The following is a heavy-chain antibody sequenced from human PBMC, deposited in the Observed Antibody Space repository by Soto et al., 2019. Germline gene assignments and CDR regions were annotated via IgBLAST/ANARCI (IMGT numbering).Heavy chain of an antibody. J-gene: IGHJ6*02. V-gene: IGHV3-30-3*01. Sequence: GGSLRLSCAASGFTFSSYAMHWVRQAPGKGLEWVAVISYDGSNKYYADFVKGRFTISRDNSKNTLYLQMNSLRAEDTAVYYCARAYGRRQQRTYYYYYGMDVWGQGTTVTVSS. CDR1: GFTFSSYA. CDR2: ISYDGSNK. CDR3: ARAYGRRQQRTYYYYYGMDV. D-gene: IGHD6-13*01.